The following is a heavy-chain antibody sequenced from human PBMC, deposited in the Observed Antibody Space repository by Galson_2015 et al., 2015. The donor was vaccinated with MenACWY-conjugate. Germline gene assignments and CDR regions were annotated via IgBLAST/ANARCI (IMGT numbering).Heavy chain of an antibody. CDR2: IRSKANSYAT. V-gene: IGHV3-73*01. Sequence: SLRLSCAASGFTFSGSAMHWVRQASGKGLEWVGRIRSKANSYATAYAASVKGRFTISRDDSKNTAYLQMNGLKTEDTAVYYCTTTWDTAMIKDFDYWGQGTLVTVSS. J-gene: IGHJ4*02. CDR1: GFTFSGSA. CDR3: TTTWDTAMIKDFDY. D-gene: IGHD5-18*01.